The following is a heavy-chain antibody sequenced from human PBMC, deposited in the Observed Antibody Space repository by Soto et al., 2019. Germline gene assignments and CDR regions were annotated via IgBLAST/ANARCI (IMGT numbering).Heavy chain of an antibody. CDR3: ARGPYYDFWRGNYYYYYAMDV. J-gene: IGHJ6*02. Sequence: PWETLSLTCGVYGGSFSGYYWSWIRQPPGKGLEWIGEINDSGVTNYNPSLKSRITMSVDTSKSQFSLNLSYVTAADTAVYYCARGPYYDFWRGNYYYYYAMDVWGRGTTVTVSS. CDR1: GGSFSGYY. CDR2: INDSGVT. D-gene: IGHD3-3*01. V-gene: IGHV4-34*01.